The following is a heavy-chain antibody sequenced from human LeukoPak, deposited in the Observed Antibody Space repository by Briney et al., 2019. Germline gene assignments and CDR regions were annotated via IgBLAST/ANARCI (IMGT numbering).Heavy chain of an antibody. V-gene: IGHV3-66*01. CDR3: ARARWLVLFDY. CDR2: ICSGGST. Sequence: GGSLRLSCAASGFTVSSNYMSWVRQAPGKGLEWVSVICSGGSTYYADSVKGRFTISRDNSKNTLYLQMNSLRAEDTAVYYCARARWLVLFDYWGQGTLVTVSS. D-gene: IGHD6-19*01. CDR1: GFTVSSNY. J-gene: IGHJ4*02.